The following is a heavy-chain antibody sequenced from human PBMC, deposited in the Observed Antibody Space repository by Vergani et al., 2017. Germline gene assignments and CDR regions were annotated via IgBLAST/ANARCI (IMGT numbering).Heavy chain of an antibody. Sequence: QVQLVQSGAEVKKPGSSVKVSCKASGGTFSSYAISWVRQAPGQGLEWMGGIIPIFGTANYAQKFQGRVTITADESTSTAYMGLSSLRSEDTAVYYCARGSLKAGVRGFDYWGQGTLVTVSS. CDR3: ARGSLKAGVRGFDY. CDR2: IIPIFGTA. CDR1: GGTFSSYA. V-gene: IGHV1-69*01. D-gene: IGHD3-10*01. J-gene: IGHJ4*02.